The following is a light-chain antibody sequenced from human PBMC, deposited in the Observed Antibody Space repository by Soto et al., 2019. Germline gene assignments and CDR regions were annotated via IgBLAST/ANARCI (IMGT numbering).Light chain of an antibody. CDR2: DAS. V-gene: IGKV1-5*01. Sequence: DIPMTQSPSTLSASVGDRVTITCRASQSIRSWLAWYQQKPGKAPQLLIYDASNLESGVPSRFSGSGSVTEFTLTISSLQPDDFATYYCQQYDSVSKTFGRGTKVEVK. CDR3: QQYDSVSKT. CDR1: QSIRSW. J-gene: IGKJ1*01.